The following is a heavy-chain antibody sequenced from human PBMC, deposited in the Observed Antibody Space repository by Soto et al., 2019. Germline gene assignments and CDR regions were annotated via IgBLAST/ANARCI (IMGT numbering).Heavy chain of an antibody. CDR2: IWYDGSNK. CDR1: GFTFSSYG. D-gene: IGHD3-16*01. J-gene: IGHJ6*02. V-gene: IGHV3-33*01. Sequence: PGGSLRLSCAASGFTFSSYGMHWVRQAPGKGLEWVAVIWYDGSNKYYADSVKGRFTISRDNSKNTLYLQMNSLRAEDTAVYYCAREGRRGITSYGMDVWGQGTTVTVSS. CDR3: AREGRRGITSYGMDV.